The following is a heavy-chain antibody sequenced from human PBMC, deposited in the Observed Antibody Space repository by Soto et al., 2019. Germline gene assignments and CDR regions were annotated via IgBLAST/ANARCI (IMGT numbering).Heavy chain of an antibody. Sequence: SETLSLTCGVSGGSISSINWWSWVRQTPGKGLEWIGEIYYSGSTNYNPSLTSRVTMSIDKSKNQFFLNLTSVTAADTAVYYCARSSGVSAKYWFDAWGQGTLVTFSS. V-gene: IGHV4-4*02. CDR2: IYYSGST. J-gene: IGHJ5*02. CDR3: ARSSGVSAKYWFDA. CDR1: GGSISSINW. D-gene: IGHD3-10*01.